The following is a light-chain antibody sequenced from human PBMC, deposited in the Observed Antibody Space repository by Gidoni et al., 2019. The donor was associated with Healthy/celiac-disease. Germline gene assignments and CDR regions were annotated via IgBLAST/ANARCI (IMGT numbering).Light chain of an antibody. CDR2: GAS. V-gene: IGKV3-15*01. Sequence: EIVMTQSPATLSVSPGQRASQSVSINLACYQQKPGQAPRLLIYGASTRATGIPARFSGSGSGTEFTLTISSLQSEDFAVYYCQHRETFGQGTKLEIK. CDR3: QHRET. CDR1: QSVSIN. J-gene: IGKJ2*01.